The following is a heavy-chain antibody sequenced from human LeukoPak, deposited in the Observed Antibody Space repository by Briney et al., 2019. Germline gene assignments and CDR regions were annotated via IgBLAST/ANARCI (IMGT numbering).Heavy chain of an antibody. CDR1: GFTFDDYA. CDR2: ISWNSGSI. V-gene: IGHV3-9*03. CDR3: AKGSSGWYYYFDD. Sequence: GGSLRLSCAASGFTFDDYAMHWVRQAPGKGLEWVSGISWNSGSIGYADSVKGRFTISRDNAKNSLYLQMNSLRAEDMALYYCAKGSSGWYYYFDDWGQGTLVTVSS. J-gene: IGHJ4*02. D-gene: IGHD6-19*01.